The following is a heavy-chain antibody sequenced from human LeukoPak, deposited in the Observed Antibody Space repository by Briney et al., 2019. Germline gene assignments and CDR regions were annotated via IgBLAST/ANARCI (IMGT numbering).Heavy chain of an antibody. CDR2: IKQDGSEK. D-gene: IGHD2-2*01. J-gene: IGHJ5*02. CDR1: GFTFSSYW. Sequence: GGSLRLSCAASGFTFSSYWMSWVRQAPGKGLEWVANIKQDGSEKYYVDSVRGRFTISRDNAKNSLYLQMNSLRAEDTAVYYCAREIPAAIPTGFDPWGQGTLVTVSS. V-gene: IGHV3-7*01. CDR3: AREIPAAIPTGFDP.